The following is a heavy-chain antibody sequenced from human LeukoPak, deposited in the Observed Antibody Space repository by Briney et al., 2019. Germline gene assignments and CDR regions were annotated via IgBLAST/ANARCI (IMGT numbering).Heavy chain of an antibody. CDR1: GFTFSGHE. CDR2: ISNSGNTI. J-gene: IGHJ3*02. V-gene: IGHV3-48*03. D-gene: IGHD3-16*01. Sequence: GGSLRLSCAASGFTFSGHEMNWVRQAPGKGLEWVSYISNSGNTIYYADSVKGRFSISRDNAKNSLYLQMNSLRAEDTADCARDWGTGIRQNAFDIWGQGTMVTVSS. CDR3: ARDWGTGIRQNAFDI.